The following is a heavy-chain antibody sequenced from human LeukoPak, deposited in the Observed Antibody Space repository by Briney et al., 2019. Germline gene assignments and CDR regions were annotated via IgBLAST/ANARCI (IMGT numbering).Heavy chain of an antibody. Sequence: GGSLRLSCAASGFTFSSYAMSWVRQAPGKGLEWVSAISDSGDSAYKADSVKGRLTISRDNSKNTLYLQMNSLRAEDTAVYYCVKVTGYKYGFKWFDPWGQGTLVTVSS. CDR2: ISDSGDSA. V-gene: IGHV3-23*01. D-gene: IGHD5-18*01. J-gene: IGHJ5*02. CDR1: GFTFSSYA. CDR3: VKVTGYKYGFKWFDP.